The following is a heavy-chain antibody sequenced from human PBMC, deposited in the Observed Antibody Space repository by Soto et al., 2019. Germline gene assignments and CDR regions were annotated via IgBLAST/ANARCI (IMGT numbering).Heavy chain of an antibody. CDR3: ARTSAAGKYYYGMDV. V-gene: IGHV5-51*01. J-gene: IGHJ6*02. CDR2: IYPGDSDT. D-gene: IGHD6-13*01. Sequence: GESLKISCKGSGYSVTNYWIVWVRQMPGKGLEWMGIIYPGDSDTTYSPSFQGQVTISADKSISTAYLQWSSLKASDTAMYYCARTSAAGKYYYGMDVWGQGTTVTVSS. CDR1: GYSVTNYW.